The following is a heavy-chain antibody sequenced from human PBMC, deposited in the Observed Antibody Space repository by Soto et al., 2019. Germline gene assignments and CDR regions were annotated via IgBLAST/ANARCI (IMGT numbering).Heavy chain of an antibody. CDR1: GGSFSGYY. CDR3: ARAHPPSIAAPADPAKFDY. CDR2: INHSGST. J-gene: IGHJ4*02. Sequence: SETLSLTCAVYGGSFSGYYWSWIRQPPGKGLEWIGEINHSGSTNYNPSLKSRVTISVDTSKNQFSLKLSSVTAADTAVYYCARAHPPSIAAPADPAKFDYWGQGTLVTVSS. D-gene: IGHD6-6*01. V-gene: IGHV4-34*01.